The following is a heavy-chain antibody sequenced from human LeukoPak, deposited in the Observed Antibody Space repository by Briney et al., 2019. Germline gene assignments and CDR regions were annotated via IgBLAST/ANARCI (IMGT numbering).Heavy chain of an antibody. CDR2: ISYSGGT. CDR3: ARSYDTSGYFHAFDI. V-gene: IGHV4-59*01. CDR1: GGSISNYY. Sequence: SETLSLTCTVSGGSISNYYWNWIRQPPGKELEWIGYISYSGGTNYNPSLKSRLTISVDTSQNQFSLKLTSVTAADTAVYHCARSYDTSGYFHAFDIWGLGTMVTVSS. D-gene: IGHD3-22*01. J-gene: IGHJ3*02.